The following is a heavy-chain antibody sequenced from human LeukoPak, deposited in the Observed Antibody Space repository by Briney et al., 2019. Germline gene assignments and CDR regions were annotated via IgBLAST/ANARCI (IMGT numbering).Heavy chain of an antibody. J-gene: IGHJ4*02. V-gene: IGHV3-64*02. Sequence: GGSLRLSCAASGFTFSSYGMYWVRQAPGKGLEFVSAISGTGGSTDYADSVKGRFTISRDNSKNTLYLQMGTLRADDMAVYYYPRRDNSGYLDYWGQGTLVTVSS. D-gene: IGHD3-22*01. CDR1: GFTFSSYG. CDR2: ISGTGGST. CDR3: PRRDNSGYLDY.